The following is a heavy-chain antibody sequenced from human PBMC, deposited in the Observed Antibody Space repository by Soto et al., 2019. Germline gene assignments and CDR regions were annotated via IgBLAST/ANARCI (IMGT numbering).Heavy chain of an antibody. Sequence: GGSLRLSCAASGFTFTNYWMQWVRQAPGKVLVWVSRINSDGSSTSHADSVKGRFTISRDNAKNTLYLQMSSLRAEDTAVYYFATLQYLPDDCFLVWGRGTVVTVSS. V-gene: IGHV3-74*01. CDR3: ATLQYLPDDCFLV. CDR2: INSDGSST. D-gene: IGHD2-2*01. CDR1: GFTFTNYW. J-gene: IGHJ3*01.